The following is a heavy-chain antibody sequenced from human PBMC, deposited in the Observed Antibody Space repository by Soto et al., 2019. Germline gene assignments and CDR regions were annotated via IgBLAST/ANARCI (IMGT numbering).Heavy chain of an antibody. J-gene: IGHJ4*02. CDR1: GGSISSSSYY. CDR3: ARGARKVYFYYYDSSGYYYFDY. V-gene: IGHV4-39*01. CDR2: IYYSGST. D-gene: IGHD3-22*01. Sequence: SETLSLTCTVSGGSISSSSYYWGWIRQPPGKGLEWIGSIYYSGSTYYNPSLKSRVTISVDTSKNQFSLKLSSVTAADTAVYYCARGARKVYFYYYDSSGYYYFDYWGQGTLVTVS.